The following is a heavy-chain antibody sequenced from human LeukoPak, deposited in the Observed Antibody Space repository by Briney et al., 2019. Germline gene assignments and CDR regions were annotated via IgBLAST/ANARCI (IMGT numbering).Heavy chain of an antibody. D-gene: IGHD6-13*01. V-gene: IGHV3-9*03. CDR1: GFTFDDYA. CDR3: AKDVGSYSSSSYYDY. CDR2: ISWNSGSI. Sequence: GGSLRLSCAASGFTFDDYAMHWVRQAPGKGLEWVSGISWNSGSIGYADSVKGRFTISRDNAKNSLYLQMNSLRAEDMALYYWAKDVGSYSSSSYYDYWGQGTLVTVSS. J-gene: IGHJ4*02.